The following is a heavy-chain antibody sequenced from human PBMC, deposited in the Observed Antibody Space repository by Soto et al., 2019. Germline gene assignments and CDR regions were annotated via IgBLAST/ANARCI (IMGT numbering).Heavy chain of an antibody. CDR2: ISNEGNNT. J-gene: IGHJ6*02. CDR1: GFTLSRFV. Sequence: GGSLRLSCAASGFTLSRFVLHWVRQAPGKGLEWVAVISNEGNNTYYADSVKGRCTISRDNSKGTLYLQMNSLRHDDTARYYCARGNMDVWGQGTTVTVSS. CDR3: ARGNMDV. V-gene: IGHV3-30*14. D-gene: IGHD1-1*01.